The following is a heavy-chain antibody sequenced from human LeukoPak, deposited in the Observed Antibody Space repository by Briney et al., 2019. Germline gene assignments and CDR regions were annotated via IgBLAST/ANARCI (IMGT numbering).Heavy chain of an antibody. J-gene: IGHJ4*02. Sequence: PGGSLRLSCAASGFTFSAYWMTWVRQAPGKGLEWVANINEGGNSKYYVDSVRGRFTISRDKTKDLLHLQMSSLRAGDTAVYYCARVGKNGWDFDHWGQGTLVTVSS. CDR3: ARVGKNGWDFDH. CDR1: GFTFSAYW. CDR2: INEGGNSK. D-gene: IGHD6-19*01. V-gene: IGHV3-7*01.